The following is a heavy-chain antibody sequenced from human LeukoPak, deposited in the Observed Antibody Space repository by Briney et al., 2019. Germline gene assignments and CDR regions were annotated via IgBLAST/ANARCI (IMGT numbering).Heavy chain of an antibody. Sequence: GGSLRLSCAASGFTFSSYSMNWVRQAPGKGLEWVSSISSSSSYIYYADSVKGRFTISRDNAKNSLYLQMNSLRAEDTAVYYCTTDDCNDYDRGLADYWGQGTLVTVSS. CDR3: TTDDCNDYDRGLADY. J-gene: IGHJ4*02. V-gene: IGHV3-21*01. CDR2: ISSSSSYI. D-gene: IGHD3-22*01. CDR1: GFTFSSYS.